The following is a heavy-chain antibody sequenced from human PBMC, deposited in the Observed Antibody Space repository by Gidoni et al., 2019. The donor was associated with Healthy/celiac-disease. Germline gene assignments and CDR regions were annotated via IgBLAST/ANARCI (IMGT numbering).Heavy chain of an antibody. J-gene: IGHJ4*02. D-gene: IGHD2-15*01. V-gene: IGHV1-69*01. CDR1: SSTSYA. CDR2: IIPIFGTA. CDR3: ARGSSSGYCSGGSCYSPDY. Sequence: SSTSYAISWVRQAPGQGLEWMGGIIPIFGTANYAQKFQGRVTITADESTCTAYMELSSLRSEDTAVYYCARGSSSGYCSGGSCYSPDYWGQGTLVTVSS.